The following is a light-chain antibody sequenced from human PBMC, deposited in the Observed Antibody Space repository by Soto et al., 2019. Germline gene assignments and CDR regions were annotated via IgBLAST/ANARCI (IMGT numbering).Light chain of an antibody. V-gene: IGLV1-40*01. CDR3: HSHDNALTGEV. J-gene: IGLJ3*02. CDR2: GNR. CDR1: SSNIGAGYD. Sequence: QSVLTQPPSVSGAPGQRVAISCTGNSSNIGAGYDVHWYQQLPGKAPKLLIFGNRNRPSGVPERFSGSKSGSSASLAITGLQAEDEADYYCHSHDNALTGEVFGGGTKVTVL.